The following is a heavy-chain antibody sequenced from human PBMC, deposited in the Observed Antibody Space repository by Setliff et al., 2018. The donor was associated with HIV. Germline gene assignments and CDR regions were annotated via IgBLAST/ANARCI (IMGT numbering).Heavy chain of an antibody. Sequence: GGSLRLSCITSGLPFNGYTMNWVRQAPGRGLECISYISYSGNTIYYADSVKGRFTISRDNAKNSVYLQMNSLRVEDTAMYYCTKDHLSGWASDCWGQGTLVTVSS. V-gene: IGHV3-48*04. CDR3: TKDHLSGWASDC. CDR1: GLPFNGYT. D-gene: IGHD6-19*01. CDR2: ISYSGNTI. J-gene: IGHJ4*02.